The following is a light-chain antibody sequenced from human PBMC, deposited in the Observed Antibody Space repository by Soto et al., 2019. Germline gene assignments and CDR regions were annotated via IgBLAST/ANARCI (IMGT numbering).Light chain of an antibody. J-gene: IGLJ2*01. CDR3: AAWDDRLNGVI. Sequence: QSVLTQPPSASGPLGQRVTISCSGGSSNIGTNTVNWYQQLPGTAPKLLIYSDNQWPSGVPDRFSGSKSGTSASLAISGLQSDDEADYYCAAWDDRLNGVIFGGGTKLTVL. V-gene: IGLV1-44*01. CDR2: SDN. CDR1: SSNIGTNT.